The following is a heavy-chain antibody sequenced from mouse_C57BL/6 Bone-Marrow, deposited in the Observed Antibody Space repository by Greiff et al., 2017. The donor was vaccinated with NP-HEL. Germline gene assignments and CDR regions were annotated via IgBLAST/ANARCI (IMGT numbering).Heavy chain of an antibody. CDR3: TRDRGGNYGSSWFAY. CDR2: ISDGGSYT. V-gene: IGHV5-4*03. D-gene: IGHD1-1*01. CDR1: GFTFSSYA. J-gene: IGHJ3*01. Sequence: EVKLMESGGGLVKPGGSLKLSCAASGFTFSSYAMSWVRQTPEKRLEWVATISDGGSYTYYPDNVKGRFTISRDNAKNNLYLQMSHLKSEDSAMYYWTRDRGGNYGSSWFAYGGQGTLVTVSA.